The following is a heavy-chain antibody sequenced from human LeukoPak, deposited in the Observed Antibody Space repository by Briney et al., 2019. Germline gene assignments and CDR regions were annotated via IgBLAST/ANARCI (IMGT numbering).Heavy chain of an antibody. D-gene: IGHD6-13*01. J-gene: IGHJ5*02. CDR2: ISAYNGNT. V-gene: IGHV1-18*01. CDR3: ARSTGSSWSRGGWFDP. CDR1: GYTFTSYG. Sequence: ASVEVSCKASGYTFTSYGISWVRQAPGQGLEWMGWISAYNGNTNYAQKLQGRVTMTTDTSTSTAYMELRSLRSDDTAVYYCARSTGSSWSRGGWFDPWGQGTLVTVSS.